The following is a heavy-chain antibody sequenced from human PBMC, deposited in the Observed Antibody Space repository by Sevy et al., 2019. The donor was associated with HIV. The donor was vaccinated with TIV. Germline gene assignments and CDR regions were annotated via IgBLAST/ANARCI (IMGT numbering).Heavy chain of an antibody. D-gene: IGHD3-16*01. CDR2: GFHNGNT. V-gene: IGHV4-38-2*01. CDR1: GYSISSGYS. Sequence: SETLSLTCAVSGYSISSGYSWGWVRQPPGKGLEWIGSGFHNGNTYFSPSLKSRVAISLETSKNQFSLKMSSVTAADTAMYYCVRGGAFDIWGQGTMVTVSS. J-gene: IGHJ3*02. CDR3: VRGGAFDI.